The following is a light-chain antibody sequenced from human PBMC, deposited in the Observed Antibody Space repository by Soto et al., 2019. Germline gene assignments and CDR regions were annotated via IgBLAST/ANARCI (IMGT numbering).Light chain of an antibody. V-gene: IGLV1-44*01. Sequence: QSALTQPPSASGTPGQRVTISCSGSSSNIGTYSVSWYQQFPGTAPRLLIYSDSQRPSGVPDRFSASKSGASASLAISGLQSEDEADFYCAAWDDSLNGCVFGTGTKVTVL. J-gene: IGLJ1*01. CDR2: SDS. CDR3: AAWDDSLNGCV. CDR1: SSNIGTYS.